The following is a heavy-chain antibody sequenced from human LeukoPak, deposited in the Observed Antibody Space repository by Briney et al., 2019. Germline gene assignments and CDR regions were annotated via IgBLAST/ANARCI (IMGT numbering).Heavy chain of an antibody. Sequence: GESLKISCKCSGYSFTSYWIGWVRQMPGKGLEWMGIIYPGDSDTSYSPSFQGQVTISADKSLSTAYLQWSSLKASDTAMYYCASPRGRYCSGGSCYRFDYWGQGTLVTVSS. D-gene: IGHD2-15*01. J-gene: IGHJ4*02. CDR1: GYSFTSYW. V-gene: IGHV5-51*01. CDR3: ASPRGRYCSGGSCYRFDY. CDR2: IYPGDSDT.